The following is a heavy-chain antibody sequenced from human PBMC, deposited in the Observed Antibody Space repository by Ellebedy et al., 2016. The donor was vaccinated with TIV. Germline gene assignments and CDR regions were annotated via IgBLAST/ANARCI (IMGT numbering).Heavy chain of an antibody. CDR2: IFSRGGLR. CDR3: AKQESSGPGEPKSFDH. Sequence: PGGSLRLSCVVSGFTFSRSAMNWVRQAPGKGLEWVSAIFSRGGLRYYADSVKGRFTISRDNSKNTLFLQMNSLRVEDTGVYYCAKQESSGPGEPKSFDHWGQGILVTVSS. CDR1: GFTFSRSA. V-gene: IGHV3-23*01. J-gene: IGHJ4*02. D-gene: IGHD3-22*01.